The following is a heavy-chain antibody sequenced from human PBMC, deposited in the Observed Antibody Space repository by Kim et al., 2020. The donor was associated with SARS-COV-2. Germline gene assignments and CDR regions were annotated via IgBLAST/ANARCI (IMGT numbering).Heavy chain of an antibody. D-gene: IGHD2-21*02. CDR1: GGSISSSSYY. J-gene: IGHJ2*01. CDR3: ASAYCGGDCYLRGWYFDL. CDR2: IYYSGST. Sequence: SETLSLTCTVSGGSISSSSYYWGWIRQPPGKGLEWIGSIYYSGSTYYNPSLKSRVTISVDTSKNQFSLKLSSVTAADTAVYYCASAYCGGDCYLRGWYFDLWGRGTLVTVSS. V-gene: IGHV4-39*01.